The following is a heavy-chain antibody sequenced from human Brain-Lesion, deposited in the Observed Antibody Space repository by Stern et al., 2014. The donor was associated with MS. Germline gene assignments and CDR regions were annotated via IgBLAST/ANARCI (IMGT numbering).Heavy chain of an antibody. CDR2: SDHSGST. D-gene: IGHD6-13*01. CDR3: ARFPASRPHVFDS. V-gene: IGHV4-4*02. Sequence: VQLVESGPGLVKPSGTLSLTCAVSGGSISSSNWWSWVRQSPGKGLEWIGESDHSGSTIYNPSLKSRSPVSVEKPKTRFPLTLGSVPAADTAVYFCARFPASRPHVFDSWGQGTLVTVSS. CDR1: GGSISSSNW. J-gene: IGHJ4*02.